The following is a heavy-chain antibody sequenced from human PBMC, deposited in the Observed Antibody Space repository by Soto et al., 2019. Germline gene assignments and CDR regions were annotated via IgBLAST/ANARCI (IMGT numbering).Heavy chain of an antibody. CDR3: NSYPDFWGGHTPL. D-gene: IGHD3-3*01. CDR2: VKSKADGGTA. CDR1: GFSITNPW. Sequence: EVQLVESGGGLVQPGGSLRLSCAASGFSITNPWMHWVRQAPGKGLEWVGRVKSKADGGTADYAAPVKGRFTVSRDDSKNTQYLQMNSLKMEDTAVYYCNSYPDFWGGHTPLWGQGTLVTVSS. J-gene: IGHJ4*02. V-gene: IGHV3-15*07.